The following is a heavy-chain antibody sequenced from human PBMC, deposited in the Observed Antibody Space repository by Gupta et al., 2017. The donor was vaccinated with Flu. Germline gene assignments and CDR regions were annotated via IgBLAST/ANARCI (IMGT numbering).Heavy chain of an antibody. D-gene: IGHD4-17*01. J-gene: IGHJ4*02. CDR2: ISGSGGST. V-gene: IGHV3-23*01. CDR1: GFTFSSYA. CDR3: AKGGDYGNYFDY. Sequence: EVQLLESGGGLVQPGGSLRLPCAASGFTFSSYAMSWVRQAPGKGLEWVSAISGSGGSTYYADSVKGRFTISRDNSKNTLYLQMNSLRAEDTAVYYCAKGGDYGNYFDYWGQGTLVTVSS.